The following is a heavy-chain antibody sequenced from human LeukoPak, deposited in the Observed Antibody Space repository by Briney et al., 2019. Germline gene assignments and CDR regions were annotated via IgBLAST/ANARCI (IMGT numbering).Heavy chain of an antibody. CDR1: GGSISSYY. D-gene: IGHD6-6*01. J-gene: IGHJ6*03. CDR2: IYTSGST. Sequence: SETLSLTCTVSGGSISSYYWGWIRQPAGKGLEWIGRIYTSGSTNYNPSLKSRVTMSVDTSKNQFSLKLSSVTAADTAVYYCARDTWGSSSPYYYYYMDVWGKGTTVTVSS. CDR3: ARDTWGSSSPYYYYYMDV. V-gene: IGHV4-4*07.